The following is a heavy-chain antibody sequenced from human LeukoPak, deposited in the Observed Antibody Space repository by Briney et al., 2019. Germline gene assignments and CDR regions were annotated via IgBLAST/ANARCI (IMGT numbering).Heavy chain of an antibody. V-gene: IGHV4-38-2*01. CDR1: DYSISGGYY. CDR3: ARHEQGYCTSSSCRGSDY. CDR2: IYHSGST. Sequence: PSETLSLTCVVSDYSISGGYYWGWSRQPPGQGLEWIGSIYHSGSTYYNPSLKSRVTISIDTSKNQFSLKLSSVTAADTAVYYCARHEQGYCTSSSCRGSDYWGQGTLVTVSS. J-gene: IGHJ4*02. D-gene: IGHD2-2*01.